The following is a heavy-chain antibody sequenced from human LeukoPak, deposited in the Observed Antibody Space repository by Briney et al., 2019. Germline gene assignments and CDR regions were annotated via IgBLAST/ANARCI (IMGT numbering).Heavy chain of an antibody. V-gene: IGHV1-46*01. CDR2: INPIGGST. CDR1: GYTLTSYY. D-gene: IGHD5-18*01. J-gene: IGHJ6*03. Sequence: ASVKVSCKASGYTLTSYYMHWVRQAPGKGLEWVGVINPIGGSTSYAQKFQGRVTMTRGTSTSTVYMEVSTLRSEDTAVYYCARGVQGFSDTAMGETGYYYYYYMDVWGKGTTVTISS. CDR3: ARGVQGFSDTAMGETGYYYYYYMDV.